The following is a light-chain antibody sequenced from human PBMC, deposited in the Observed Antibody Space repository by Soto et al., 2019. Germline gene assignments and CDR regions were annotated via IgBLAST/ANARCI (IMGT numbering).Light chain of an antibody. CDR1: QSISTW. Sequence: DIQMTQPPSTLSASVGDRVTITCRASQSISTWLAWYQQKPGKDPKLLIYQACNLESGVPSRFSGSGSGTEFTITISRLQSDDFANYYWQQYDNYRTFGKGTKVDIK. V-gene: IGKV1-5*03. CDR2: QAC. CDR3: QQYDNYRT. J-gene: IGKJ1*01.